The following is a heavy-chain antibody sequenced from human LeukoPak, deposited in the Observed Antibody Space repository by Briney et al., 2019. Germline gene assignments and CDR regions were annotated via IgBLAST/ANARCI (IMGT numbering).Heavy chain of an antibody. CDR2: ISGSGGTT. V-gene: IGHV3-23*01. Sequence: QPGGSLRLSCAAPGVTFIAYAMATVRQAPGKGLWWVSTISGSGGTTYSADSAKGRFTISRDNFTNILYLQVDSLRAGDTAVYYCAKDYYYDSSGYYYGDAFDIWGQGTMVTVSS. D-gene: IGHD3-22*01. CDR3: AKDYYYDSSGYYYGDAFDI. J-gene: IGHJ3*02. CDR1: GVTFIAYA.